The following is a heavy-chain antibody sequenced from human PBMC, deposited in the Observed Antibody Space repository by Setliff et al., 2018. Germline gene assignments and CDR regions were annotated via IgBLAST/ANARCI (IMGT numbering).Heavy chain of an antibody. Sequence: SETLSLTCTVSGASLSSGTYYWGWIRQPPGKGLEWIGRIYYRGDTYYNASLKGRLTISVDTAQNQFSLRLTSVTAADTAVYYCARAGTYRYFDYWGQGALVTVSS. J-gene: IGHJ4*02. V-gene: IGHV4-39*01. CDR2: IYYRGDT. CDR3: ARAGTYRYFDY. CDR1: GASLSSGTYY. D-gene: IGHD1-1*01.